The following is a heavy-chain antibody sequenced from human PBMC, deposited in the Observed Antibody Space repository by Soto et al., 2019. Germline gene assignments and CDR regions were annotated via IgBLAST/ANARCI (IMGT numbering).Heavy chain of an antibody. Sequence: QVQLQESGPGLVKPSQTLSLTCTVSGGSISSGGYYWSWIRQHPGKGLEWTGYIYYSGSTYYNPSLKSRVTISVDTSKNQFSLKLSSVTAADTAVYYCAASCVGCGGFNYYGMDVWGQGTTVTVSS. J-gene: IGHJ6*02. CDR3: AASCVGCGGFNYYGMDV. CDR1: GGSISSGGYY. V-gene: IGHV4-31*03. CDR2: IYYSGST. D-gene: IGHD2-21*01.